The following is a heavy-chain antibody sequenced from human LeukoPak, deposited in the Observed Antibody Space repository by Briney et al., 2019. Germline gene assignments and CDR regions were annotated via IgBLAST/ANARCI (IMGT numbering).Heavy chain of an antibody. D-gene: IGHD6-6*01. CDR1: GFTFSSYW. Sequence: GGSLRLSCAASGFTFSSYWMNWVRQAPGKGLEWVANIKQDGSEKYYVDSVKGRFTISRDNAKNSLYLQMNSLRAEDTAVYYCARDFYSSSGYYYYGMDVWGQGTTDTVSS. V-gene: IGHV3-7*03. CDR3: ARDFYSSSGYYYYGMDV. CDR2: IKQDGSEK. J-gene: IGHJ6*02.